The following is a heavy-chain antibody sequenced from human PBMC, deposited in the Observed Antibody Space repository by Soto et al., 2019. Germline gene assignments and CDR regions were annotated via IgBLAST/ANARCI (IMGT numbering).Heavy chain of an antibody. Sequence: GRSLRLSCAASGFTFSSYCMHWVRQAPGKGLVWVSRINSDGSSTSYADSVKGRFTISRDNAKNTLYLQMNSLRAEDTAVYYCASISGWYVYWGQGTLVTVSS. CDR3: ASISGWYVY. CDR2: INSDGSST. J-gene: IGHJ4*02. D-gene: IGHD6-19*01. CDR1: GFTFSSYC. V-gene: IGHV3-74*01.